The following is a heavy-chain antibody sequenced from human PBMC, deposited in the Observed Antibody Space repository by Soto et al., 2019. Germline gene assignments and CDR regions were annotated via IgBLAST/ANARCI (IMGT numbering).Heavy chain of an antibody. CDR2: ISGSGSST. Sequence: GGSLRLSCATSGFTFSSYAMSWVRQAPGKGLEWVSGISGSGSSTYYADSVKGRFTISRDNSKNTLYLQVNSLRADDTAVYYCARRNWNYGAFDIWGQGTMVTVSS. D-gene: IGHD1-7*01. J-gene: IGHJ3*02. CDR1: GFTFSSYA. CDR3: ARRNWNYGAFDI. V-gene: IGHV3-23*01.